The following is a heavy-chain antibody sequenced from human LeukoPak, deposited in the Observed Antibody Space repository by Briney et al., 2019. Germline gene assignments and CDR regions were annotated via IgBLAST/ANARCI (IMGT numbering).Heavy chain of an antibody. D-gene: IGHD5-18*01. CDR1: GFTLSSYG. CDR2: ISYDGSNK. V-gene: IGHV3-30*18. J-gene: IGHJ4*02. Sequence: PGRSLRLSCAASGFTLSSYGMHWVRQAPGKGLEWVAVISYDGSNKYYADSVKGRFTISRDNSKNTLYLQMDSLRAEDTAVYYCAKDPYSYEYYFDYWGQGTLVTVSS. CDR3: AKDPYSYEYYFDY.